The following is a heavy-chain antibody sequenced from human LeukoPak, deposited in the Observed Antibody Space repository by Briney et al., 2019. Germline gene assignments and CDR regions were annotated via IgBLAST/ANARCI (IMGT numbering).Heavy chain of an antibody. V-gene: IGHV4-39*07. CDR2: VYSNGGT. Sequence: SETLSLTCTVSGGSISSSTFYWGWIRQAPGKGLEWIGSVYSNGGTYYNPSLKSRVTISLDTSKNQFSLKLSSVTAADTAVYYCARGQGTVTTHWGQGTLVTVSS. CDR3: ARGQGTVTTH. CDR1: GGSISSSTFY. D-gene: IGHD4-17*01. J-gene: IGHJ4*02.